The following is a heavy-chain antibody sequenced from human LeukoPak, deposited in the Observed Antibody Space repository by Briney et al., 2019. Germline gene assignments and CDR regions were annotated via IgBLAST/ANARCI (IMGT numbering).Heavy chain of an antibody. V-gene: IGHV4-59*01. J-gene: IGHJ3*02. CDR1: GGSISSYY. CDR2: IYYSGST. Sequence: SETLSLTCTVSGGSISSYYWSWIRQPPGKGLEWIGYIYYSGSTNYNPSLKSRVIISVDTSKNQLSLKLTSVTAADTAVYYCARDAPPSSFDIWGQGTMVTVSS. CDR3: ARDAPPSSFDI.